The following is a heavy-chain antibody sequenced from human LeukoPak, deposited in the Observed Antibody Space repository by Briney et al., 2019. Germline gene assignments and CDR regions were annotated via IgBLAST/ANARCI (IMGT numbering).Heavy chain of an antibody. CDR1: GFTFSSYA. J-gene: IGHJ4*02. CDR2: ISGSGGST. CDR3: AKDLRYIAVAGPTFDY. D-gene: IGHD6-19*01. V-gene: IGHV3-23*01. Sequence: GGSLRLSCAASGFTFSSYAMSWVRQAPGKGLEWVSAISGSGGSTYYADSVKGRFTISRDNSKNTLYPQMNSLRAEDTAVYYCAKDLRYIAVAGPTFDYWGQGTLVTVSS.